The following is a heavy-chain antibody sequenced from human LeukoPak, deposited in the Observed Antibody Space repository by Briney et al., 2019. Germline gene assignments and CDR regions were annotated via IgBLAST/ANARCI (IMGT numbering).Heavy chain of an antibody. V-gene: IGHV1-2*02. CDR2: INPNSGGT. D-gene: IGHD1-26*01. Sequence: GASVKVSCKASGYTFTGYYMHWVRQAPGQGLEWMGWINPNSGGTNYAQKFQGRVTMTRDTSISTAYMELSRLRSGDTAVYYCARGSQWELRGIWFDPWGQGTLVTVSS. CDR3: ARGSQWELRGIWFDP. CDR1: GYTFTGYY. J-gene: IGHJ5*02.